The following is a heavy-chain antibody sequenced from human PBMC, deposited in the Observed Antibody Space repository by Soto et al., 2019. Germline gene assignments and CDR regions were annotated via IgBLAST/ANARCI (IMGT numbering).Heavy chain of an antibody. D-gene: IGHD6-19*01. CDR2: ISYDGRNK. J-gene: IGHJ6*02. V-gene: IGHV3-30*18. Sequence: PVGSLRLSCAASGFTFSSYGMHCVRQAPGKGLEWVAVISYDGRNKYYADAVKGRFTISRDNSKNTLYLQMSSLRAEDTAVYYCVKDGSSGWPYFYDMDVWGQGTTVTVSS. CDR1: GFTFSSYG. CDR3: VKDGSSGWPYFYDMDV.